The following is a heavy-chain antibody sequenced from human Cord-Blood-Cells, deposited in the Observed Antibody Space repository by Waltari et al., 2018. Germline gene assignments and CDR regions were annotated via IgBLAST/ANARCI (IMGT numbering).Heavy chain of an antibody. CDR1: GGSFSGYY. V-gene: IGHV4-34*01. CDR3: ARAPSIVGATGGFDY. Sequence: QVQLQQWGAGLLKPSETLSLTCAVYGGSFSGYYWRWIRQPPGKGLGGIGEINHSGSTNYNPSLKSRVTISVDTSKNQFSLKLSSVTAADTAVYYCARAPSIVGATGGFDYWGQGTLVTVSS. CDR2: INHSGST. D-gene: IGHD1-26*01. J-gene: IGHJ4*02.